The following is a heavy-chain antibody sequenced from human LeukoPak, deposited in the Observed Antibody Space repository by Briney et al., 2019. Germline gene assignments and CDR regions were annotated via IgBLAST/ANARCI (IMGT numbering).Heavy chain of an antibody. CDR3: ARDNDSSGYYNPIDY. Sequence: ASVKVSCEASGYTFTGYYMHWVRQAPGQGLEWMGRINPNSGGTNYAQKFQGRVTMTRDTSISTAYMELSRLRSDDTAVYYCARDNDSSGYYNPIDYWGQGTLVTVSS. V-gene: IGHV1-2*06. CDR2: INPNSGGT. D-gene: IGHD3-22*01. CDR1: GYTFTGYY. J-gene: IGHJ4*02.